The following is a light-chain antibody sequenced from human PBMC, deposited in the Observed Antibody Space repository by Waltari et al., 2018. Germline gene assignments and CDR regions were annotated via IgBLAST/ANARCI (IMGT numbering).Light chain of an antibody. CDR1: RSDVGGYNY. Sequence: QSALTQPASVSGSPGQSLTISCTGTRSDVGGYNYVSWYQQHPGKAPKLMIYDVSNRASGVSNRFSGSKSGNTASLTISGLQAEDEADFYCSSYTNTGTRVFGGGTKLTVL. CDR3: SSYTNTGTRV. J-gene: IGLJ3*02. V-gene: IGLV2-14*03. CDR2: DVS.